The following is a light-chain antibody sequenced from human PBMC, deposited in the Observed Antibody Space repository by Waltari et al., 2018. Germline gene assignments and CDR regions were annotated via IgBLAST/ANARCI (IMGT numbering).Light chain of an antibody. CDR1: VLAKQY. CDR3: YSAADNNRL. CDR2: KDS. J-gene: IGLJ2*01. V-gene: IGLV3-27*01. Sequence: SYELTQPSSVSVSPGQPATITCSGNVLAKQYVRWFQQKPGQAPVVVIYKDSERPSGIPERFSGSSSGTTVTLTISGAQFEDEADYYCYSAADNNRLFGGGTKLTVL.